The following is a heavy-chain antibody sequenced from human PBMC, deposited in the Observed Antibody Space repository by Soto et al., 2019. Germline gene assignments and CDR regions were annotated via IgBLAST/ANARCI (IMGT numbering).Heavy chain of an antibody. CDR2: ISYDGSNK. Sequence: GGSLRLSCAASGFAFSSYGMHWVRQAPGKGLEWVAVISYDGSNKYYADSVKGRFTISRDNSKDTLYLQMNSLRAEDTAVYYCAKDLMDYYDSRRYYYYGMDVWGQGTTVTVSS. J-gene: IGHJ6*02. D-gene: IGHD3-22*01. CDR1: GFAFSSYG. V-gene: IGHV3-30*18. CDR3: AKDLMDYYDSRRYYYYGMDV.